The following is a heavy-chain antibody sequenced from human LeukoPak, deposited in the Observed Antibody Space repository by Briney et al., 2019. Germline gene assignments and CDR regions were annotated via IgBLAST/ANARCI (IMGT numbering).Heavy chain of an antibody. CDR3: ARSGYSGYDYGDGDY. CDR1: GGTFSSYA. CDR2: IIPILGIA. D-gene: IGHD5-12*01. V-gene: IGHV1-69*04. Sequence: SVTVSCKASGGTFSSYAISWVRPAPGQGLEWMGRIIPILGIANYAQKFQGRVTITADKSTSTAYMELSSLRSEDTAVYYCARSGYSGYDYGDGDYWGQGTLVTVSS. J-gene: IGHJ4*02.